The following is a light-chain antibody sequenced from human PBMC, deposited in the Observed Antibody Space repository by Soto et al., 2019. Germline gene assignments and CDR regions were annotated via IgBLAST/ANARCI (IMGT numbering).Light chain of an antibody. CDR1: QSVSSSSY. J-gene: IGKJ5*01. CDR3: QQYGSSPPIT. Sequence: EIMLTQSPGTLSLSPWERATLSCRASQSVSSSSYLAWYQQRPGQAPRLLIYGASSRATGIPDRFSGSGSGTDFTLTISRLEPEDFAVYYCQQYGSSPPITFGPGTRLEIK. CDR2: GAS. V-gene: IGKV3-20*01.